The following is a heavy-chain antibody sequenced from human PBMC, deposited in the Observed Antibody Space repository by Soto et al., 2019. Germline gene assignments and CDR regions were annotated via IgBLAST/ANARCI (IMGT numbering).Heavy chain of an antibody. D-gene: IGHD6-13*01. CDR1: GFTFSSYA. CDR2: ISGSGGST. V-gene: IGHV3-23*01. Sequence: EVQLLESGGGLVQPGGSLRLSCAASGFTFSSYAMSWVRQAPGKGLEWVSAISGSGGSTYYADSVKGRFTISRDNSKNPLYLQMNSLRAEDTAVYYCAKPPGYISSWYLDYWGQGTLVTVST. J-gene: IGHJ4*02. CDR3: AKPPGYISSWYLDY.